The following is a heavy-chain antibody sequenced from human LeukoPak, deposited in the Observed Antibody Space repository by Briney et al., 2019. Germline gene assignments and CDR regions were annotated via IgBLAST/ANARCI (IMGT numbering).Heavy chain of an antibody. Sequence: GRSLRLSCAASGFTFSSYAMHWVRQAPGKGLEWVAVISYDGSNKYYADSVKGRFTISRDNSKNTLYLQMNSLRAEDTAVYYCARDGSYSSSSSFDYWGQGTLVTVSS. J-gene: IGHJ4*02. CDR2: ISYDGSNK. CDR3: ARDGSYSSSSSFDY. CDR1: GFTFSSYA. D-gene: IGHD6-6*01. V-gene: IGHV3-30*04.